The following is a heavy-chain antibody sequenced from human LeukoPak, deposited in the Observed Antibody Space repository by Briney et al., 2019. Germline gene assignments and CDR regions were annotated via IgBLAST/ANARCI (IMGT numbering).Heavy chain of an antibody. CDR3: ARDLRGIAVAGSQH. CDR2: IWYDGIDK. CDR1: GFTFTSYG. D-gene: IGHD6-19*01. J-gene: IGHJ1*01. Sequence: GGSLRLSCAASGFTFTSYGMHWVRQAPGKGLEWVAVIWYDGIDKYYADSVKGRFTISRDNSKNTLYLQMNSLRAEDTAVYYCARDLRGIAVAGSQHWGQGTLVTVSS. V-gene: IGHV3-33*01.